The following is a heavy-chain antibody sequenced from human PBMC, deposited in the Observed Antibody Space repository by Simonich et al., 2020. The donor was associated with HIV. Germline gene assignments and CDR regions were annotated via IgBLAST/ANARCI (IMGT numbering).Heavy chain of an antibody. CDR1: GFTFSNAW. Sequence: VQLVESGGGWVQPGGSLRLSCAASGFTFSNAWMNWVRQHPEKGLEWIGNVYNDVNTYSNPSLKSLLSISIDTSRNQFSLKLSSVTAADTAVYYCARGADYNYGYVGFDYWGQGTLVTVSS. CDR3: ARGADYNYGYVGFDY. J-gene: IGHJ4*02. CDR2: VYNDVNT. D-gene: IGHD3-16*01. V-gene: IGHV4-4*02.